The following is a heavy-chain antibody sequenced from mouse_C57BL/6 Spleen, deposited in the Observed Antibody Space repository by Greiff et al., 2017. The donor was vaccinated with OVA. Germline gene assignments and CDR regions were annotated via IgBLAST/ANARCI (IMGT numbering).Heavy chain of an antibody. CDR1: GFNIKDYY. CDR3: ASYDYPFAY. J-gene: IGHJ3*01. Sequence: VQLQQSGAELVKPGASVKLSCTASGFNIKDYYMHWVKQRTEQGLEWIGRIDPEDGETKYAQKFQGKATITADTSSNTAYLQLSSLTSEDTAVYYCASYDYPFAYWGQGTLVTVSA. D-gene: IGHD2-4*01. CDR2: IDPEDGET. V-gene: IGHV14-2*01.